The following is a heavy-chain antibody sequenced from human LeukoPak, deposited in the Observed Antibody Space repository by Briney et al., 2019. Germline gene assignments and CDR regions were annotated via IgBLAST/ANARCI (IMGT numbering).Heavy chain of an antibody. CDR3: AKGNFLLRNGMDV. Sequence: GGSLRLSCAASGFTLSNLPRTWSRRPPGKGLEGVSAISASGTSTYYADSVKGRFTISRDNSKNTLYLQMSSLRAEDTAVYFCAKGNFLLRNGMDVWGQGTTVTVSS. D-gene: IGHD2-15*01. CDR1: GFTLSNLP. J-gene: IGHJ6*02. CDR2: ISASGTST. V-gene: IGHV3-23*01.